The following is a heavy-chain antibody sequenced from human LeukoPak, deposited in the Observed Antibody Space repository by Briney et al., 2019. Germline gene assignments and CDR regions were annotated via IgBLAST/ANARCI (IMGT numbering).Heavy chain of an antibody. J-gene: IGHJ4*02. CDR1: GYTFISYA. Sequence: ASVKVSCKASGYTFISYAMHWVRQAPGQRLEWMGWINAGNGNTKYSQKFQGRVTITRDTSASTAYMELSSLRSEDTAVYYCARDLYYYDSGDYWGQGTLVTVSS. CDR2: INAGNGNT. CDR3: ARDLYYYDSGDY. V-gene: IGHV1-3*01. D-gene: IGHD3-22*01.